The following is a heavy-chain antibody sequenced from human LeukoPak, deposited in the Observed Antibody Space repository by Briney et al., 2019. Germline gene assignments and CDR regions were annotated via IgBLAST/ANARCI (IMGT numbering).Heavy chain of an antibody. CDR2: ISGSGGST. Sequence: PGGSLRLSCAASGFTFSSYAMSWVRQAPGKGLEWVSAISGSGGSTYYADSVKGRFTISRDNSKNTLCLQMNSLRAEDTAVYYCAKDVLFWDSSSWLFDYWGQGTLVTVSS. V-gene: IGHV3-23*01. D-gene: IGHD6-13*01. CDR3: AKDVLFWDSSSWLFDY. CDR1: GFTFSSYA. J-gene: IGHJ4*02.